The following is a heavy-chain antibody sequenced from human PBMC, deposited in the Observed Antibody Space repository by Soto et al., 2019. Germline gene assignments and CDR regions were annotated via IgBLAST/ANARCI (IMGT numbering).Heavy chain of an antibody. CDR2: INHSGST. CDR3: ARGPFGGGTSLPYYYYMDV. J-gene: IGHJ6*03. D-gene: IGHD2-2*01. CDR1: GGSFSGYY. Sequence: QVQLQQWGAGLLKPSETLSLTCAVYGGSFSGYYWSWIRQPPGKGLEWIGEINHSGSTNYNPSLKSRVTISVDTSKNQFSLKLSSVTAADTAVYYCARGPFGGGTSLPYYYYMDVWGKGTTVTVSS. V-gene: IGHV4-34*01.